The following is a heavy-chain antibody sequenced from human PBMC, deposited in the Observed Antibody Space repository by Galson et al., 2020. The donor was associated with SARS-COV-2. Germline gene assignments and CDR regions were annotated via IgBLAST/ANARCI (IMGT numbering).Heavy chain of an antibody. D-gene: IGHD6-19*01. Sequence: GGSLRLSCGASGFTFSGSAFHWVRQASGKGLEWVGRIRTQANNYATEYAASVKGRFTFSRDDSVSTTYLQMNSLKIEDTAIYYCTKQWDRGGFVYWGQGTLVIVSS. CDR3: TKQWDRGGFVY. CDR1: GFTFSGSA. V-gene: IGHV3-73*01. J-gene: IGHJ4*02. CDR2: IRTQANNYAT.